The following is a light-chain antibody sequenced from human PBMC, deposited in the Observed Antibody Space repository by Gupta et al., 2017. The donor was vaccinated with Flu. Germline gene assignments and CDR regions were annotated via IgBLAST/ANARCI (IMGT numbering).Light chain of an antibody. V-gene: IGKV3-11*01. CDR1: QRVRRE. J-gene: IGKJ4*01. CDR2: DTS. CDR3: QQRAEWPLT. Sequence: PGTLSLSPGGRATRACRASQRVRRELAWYQQKPGQAPRRVIYDTSNTATGFPARFSGSGSETDFTLTISSLEFGDSAVYYCQQRAEWPLTFGGGTKVEI.